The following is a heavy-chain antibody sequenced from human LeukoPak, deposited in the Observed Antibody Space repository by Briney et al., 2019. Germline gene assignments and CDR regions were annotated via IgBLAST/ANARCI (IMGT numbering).Heavy chain of an antibody. D-gene: IGHD3-16*01. CDR2: IYTSGSP. CDR3: ARDFDASYGYFYQYMDV. V-gene: IGHV4-61*02. Sequence: SETLSLTCTVSGGSISSGRHYWSWIRQPAGKGLEWIGRIYTSGSPKYNPSLKSRVTISLDTPKNQFSLKLSSVTAADTAIYYCARDFDASYGYFYQYMDVWGKGTTVTVSS. CDR1: GGSISSGRHY. J-gene: IGHJ6*03.